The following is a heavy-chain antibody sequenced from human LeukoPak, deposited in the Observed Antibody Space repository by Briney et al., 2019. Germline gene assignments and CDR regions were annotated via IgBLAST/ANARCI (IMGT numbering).Heavy chain of an antibody. D-gene: IGHD3-22*01. CDR3: ARGTPRYYYDSSGYYHFDY. V-gene: IGHV1-8*01. J-gene: IGHJ4*02. CDR1: GYTFTSYD. CDR2: MNPNSGNT. Sequence: ASVKVSCKASGYTFTSYDINWVRQATGQGLEWMGWMNPNSGNTGYAQKFQGRVTMTRNTSISTAYMELSSLRSEDTAVYYCARGTPRYYYDSSGYYHFDYWGQGTLVTVSS.